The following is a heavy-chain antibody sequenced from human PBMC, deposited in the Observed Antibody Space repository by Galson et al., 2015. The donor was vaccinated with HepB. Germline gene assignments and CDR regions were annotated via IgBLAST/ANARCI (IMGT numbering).Heavy chain of an antibody. CDR2: ISGSGDNT. V-gene: IGHV3-23*01. CDR3: ARAILPVSTIYVDP. Sequence: SLRLSCAASGFTFSSYAMSWVRQAPGKGLEWVSAISGSGDNTYYADAVKGRFTISRDNPKNTLYLQMNSLRVEDTALYYCARAILPVSTIYVDPWGQGTLVSVSS. CDR1: GFTFSSYA. J-gene: IGHJ5*02. D-gene: IGHD5/OR15-5a*01.